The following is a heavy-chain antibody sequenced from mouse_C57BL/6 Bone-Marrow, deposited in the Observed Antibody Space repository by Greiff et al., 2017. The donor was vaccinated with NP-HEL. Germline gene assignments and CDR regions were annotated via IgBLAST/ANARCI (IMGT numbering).Heavy chain of an antibody. Sequence: VQLKESGPELVKPGASVKIPCKASGYTFTDYNMDWVKQSHGKSLEWIGDINPNNGGTIYNQKFKGKATLTVDKSSSTAYMELRSLTSEDTAVYYCAREADGYYPLFDYWGQGTTLTVSS. D-gene: IGHD2-3*01. J-gene: IGHJ2*01. V-gene: IGHV1-18*01. CDR3: AREADGYYPLFDY. CDR2: INPNNGGT. CDR1: GYTFTDYN.